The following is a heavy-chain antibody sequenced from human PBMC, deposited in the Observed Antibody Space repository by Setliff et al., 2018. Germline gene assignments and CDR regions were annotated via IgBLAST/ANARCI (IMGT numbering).Heavy chain of an antibody. CDR3: ARHGSSGKFDASDI. CDR1: GYSFTDYY. V-gene: IGHV1-18*04. CDR2: IVTYNDDT. Sequence: ASVKVSCKASGYSFTDYYMHWVRQAPGQGLEWMGRIVTYNDDTYYPRKFQGRVTMTTDTSTSTAYMELRSLTSDDTAVYYCARHGSSGKFDASDIWGQGTMVTVSS. D-gene: IGHD3-10*01. J-gene: IGHJ3*02.